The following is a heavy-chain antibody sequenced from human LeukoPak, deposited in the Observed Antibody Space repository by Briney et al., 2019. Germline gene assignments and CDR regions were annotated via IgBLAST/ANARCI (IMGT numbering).Heavy chain of an antibody. J-gene: IGHJ1*01. Sequence: ASVKVSCKASGYTFTSYGISWVRQAHGQGLEWMGWISAYNGNTNYAQKLQGRVTMTTDTSTSTAYMELRSLRSDDTAVYYCARGRQWLARTFDAEYFQHWGQGTLVTVSS. CDR2: ISAYNGNT. CDR3: ARGRQWLARTFDAEYFQH. V-gene: IGHV1-18*01. CDR1: GYTFTSYG. D-gene: IGHD6-19*01.